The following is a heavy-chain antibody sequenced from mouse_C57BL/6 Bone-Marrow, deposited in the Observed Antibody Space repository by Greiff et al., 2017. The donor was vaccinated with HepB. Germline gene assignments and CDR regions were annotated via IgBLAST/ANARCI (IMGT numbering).Heavy chain of an antibody. D-gene: IGHD1-1*01. V-gene: IGHV1-69*01. Sequence: VQLQQPGAELVMPGASVKLSCKASGYTFTSYWMHWVKQRPGQGLEWIGEIDPSDSYTNYNQKFKGKSTLTVDKSSSTAYMQLSSLTSEDSAVYYCARSTVGATVDYWGQGTTLTVSS. CDR1: GYTFTSYW. CDR3: ARSTVGATVDY. CDR2: IDPSDSYT. J-gene: IGHJ2*01.